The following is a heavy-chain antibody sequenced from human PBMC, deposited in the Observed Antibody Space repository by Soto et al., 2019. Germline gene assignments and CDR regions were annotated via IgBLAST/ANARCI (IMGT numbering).Heavy chain of an antibody. Sequence: PRGSLTLSCAASRFTFNIYWMHWVRQAPGKGLVWVSRINSDVSNTTYADSVKGRFTISRDNAKNTLYLQMNSLRAEDTGVYYCVRDFGEVGSTPVCDIWGLRTMVNDSS. V-gene: IGHV3-74*01. CDR3: VRDFGEVGSTPVCDI. J-gene: IGHJ3*02. CDR2: INSDVSNT. D-gene: IGHD3-10*01. CDR1: RFTFNIYW.